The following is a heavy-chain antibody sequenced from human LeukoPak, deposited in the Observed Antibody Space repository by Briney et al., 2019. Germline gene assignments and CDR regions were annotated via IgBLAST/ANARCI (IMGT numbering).Heavy chain of an antibody. V-gene: IGHV4-59*11. CDR1: GGSISSHY. CDR3: ARSADYYDSSGYYYVLDY. CDR2: IYYSGNT. D-gene: IGHD3-22*01. J-gene: IGHJ4*02. Sequence: SETLSLSCTASGGSISSHYWSWLRQPPGKGLEWTGFIYYSGNTNYNPSLKSRVTISVDTSKNQFSLKLSSVTAADTAVYYCARSADYYDSSGYYYVLDYWGQGTLVTVSS.